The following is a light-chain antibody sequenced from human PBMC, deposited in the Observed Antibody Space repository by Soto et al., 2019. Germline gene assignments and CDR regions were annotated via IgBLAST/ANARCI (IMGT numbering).Light chain of an antibody. Sequence: QSALTQPASVSGPPGQSITISCTGTISDFVVYNYVSWYQQLPGKAPKLMIYGVSNRPSGVSNRFSGSKSGNTASLTISGLQADDEADYYCSTHTTSGALQVFGTGTKLTVL. CDR1: ISDFVVYNY. V-gene: IGLV2-14*01. J-gene: IGLJ1*01. CDR3: STHTTSGALQV. CDR2: GVS.